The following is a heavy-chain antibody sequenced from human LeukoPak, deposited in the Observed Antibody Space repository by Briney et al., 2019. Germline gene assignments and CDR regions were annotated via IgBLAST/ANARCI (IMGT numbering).Heavy chain of an antibody. V-gene: IGHV3-48*03. J-gene: IGHJ4*02. D-gene: IGHD2-15*01. CDR3: ARAREKYCSGGSCYDY. Sequence: GGSLRLSCAASGFTFSSYEMNWVRQAPGKGLEWVSYITNSGGTIYYADSVKGRFTISRDNAKNSLYLQMNSLRAEDTAVYYCARAREKYCSGGSCYDYWGQGTLVTVSS. CDR1: GFTFSSYE. CDR2: ITNSGGTI.